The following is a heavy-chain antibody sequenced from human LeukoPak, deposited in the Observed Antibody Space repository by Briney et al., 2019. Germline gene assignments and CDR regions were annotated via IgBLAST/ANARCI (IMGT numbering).Heavy chain of an antibody. CDR2: IYSGGST. D-gene: IGHD3-9*01. J-gene: IGHJ4*02. CDR3: ARTTRNYDILTGYHPYYFDY. Sequence: GGSLRLSCAASGFTFSNAWMSWVRQAPGKGLEWVSVIYSGGSTYYADSVNGRFTISRDNSKNTLYLQMNSLRAEDTAVYYCARTTRNYDILTGYHPYYFDYWGQGTLVTVSS. CDR1: GFTFSNAW. V-gene: IGHV3-53*01.